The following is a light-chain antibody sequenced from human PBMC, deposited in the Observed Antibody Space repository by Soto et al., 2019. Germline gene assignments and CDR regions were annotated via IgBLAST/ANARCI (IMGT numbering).Light chain of an antibody. Sequence: DIQMTQSPSSLFASVGDRVTITCRASQGISTFLHWYQQRPGQAPSLIIYGASNLQSGVPSRFSGRGSGTEFSLTISTLQPEDVATYYCQHTRTTPRTFGQGTKVEIK. CDR3: QHTRTTPRT. CDR1: QGISTF. CDR2: GAS. V-gene: IGKV1-39*01. J-gene: IGKJ1*01.